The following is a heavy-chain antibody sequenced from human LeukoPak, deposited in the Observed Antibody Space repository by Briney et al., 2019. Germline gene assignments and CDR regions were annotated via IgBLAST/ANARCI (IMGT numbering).Heavy chain of an antibody. CDR2: IKKDGSEN. CDR1: GFNFNTYW. Sequence: GGSLRLSCAASGFNFNTYWMSWVRQAPGKGLEWVANIKKDGSENYYVDSVKGRFTISRDNAKKSLYLQMKSLRAEDTAVYYCARHLSGVTGYSYGRGIDYWGQGTLVTVSS. V-gene: IGHV3-7*01. CDR3: ARHLSGVTGYSYGRGIDY. D-gene: IGHD5-18*01. J-gene: IGHJ4*02.